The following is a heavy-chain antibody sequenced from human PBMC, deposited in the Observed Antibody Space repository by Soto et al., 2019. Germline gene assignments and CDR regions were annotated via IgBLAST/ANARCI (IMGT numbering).Heavy chain of an antibody. V-gene: IGHV1-69*06. J-gene: IGHJ4*02. CDR1: GGTFSSYA. CDR3: ARDPRGRDYDFWSGYYDY. D-gene: IGHD3-3*01. CDR2: IIPVFGTA. Sequence: QVQLVQSGAEVKKPGSSVKVSCKASGGTFSSYAITWVRQAPGQGLEWMGGIIPVFGTAKYAQKFQGRVTITADKSTTTAYMELSSLRSEDTAVYYCARDPRGRDYDFWSGYYDYWGQGTLVTVSS.